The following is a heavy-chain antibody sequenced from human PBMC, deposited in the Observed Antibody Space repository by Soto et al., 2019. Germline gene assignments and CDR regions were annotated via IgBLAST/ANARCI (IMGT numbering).Heavy chain of an antibody. J-gene: IGHJ4*02. CDR3: ASGTNGAFFVY. CDR1: GFTFTDY. V-gene: IGHV3-11*01. Sequence: QVQLVESGGGLVKPGGSLRLSCAASGFTFTDYMSWIRQAPGKGLEWVSYISSRSGTIFYADSVKGRFTISRDNVKNSLYLQMNSLRAEDTAAYYCASGTNGAFFVYWGQGILVTVSS. CDR2: ISSRSGTI. D-gene: IGHD2-8*01.